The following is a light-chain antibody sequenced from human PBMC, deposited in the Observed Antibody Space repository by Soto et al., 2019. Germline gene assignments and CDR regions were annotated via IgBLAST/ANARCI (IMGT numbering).Light chain of an antibody. Sequence: EIVLTQSPATLSLSPGERATLSCRASQSVSSYLAWYQQKPGQAPRLLIYDASNRATGIPARFSGSGSETEFTLTISGLQSEDFAVYYCQQYGSSPRTFGQGTKVDIK. V-gene: IGKV3-11*01. CDR2: DAS. CDR1: QSVSSY. CDR3: QQYGSSPRT. J-gene: IGKJ1*01.